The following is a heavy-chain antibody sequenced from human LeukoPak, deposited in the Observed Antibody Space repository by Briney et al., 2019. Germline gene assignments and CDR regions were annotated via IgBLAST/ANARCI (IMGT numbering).Heavy chain of an antibody. J-gene: IGHJ4*02. CDR2: LSGSGGST. D-gene: IGHD5-24*01. CDR3: AKDQRDGFPFDY. CDR1: GFTFSSYA. V-gene: IGHV3-23*01. Sequence: GGSLRLSCAASGFTFSSYAMNWVRQAPGKGLEWVSALSGSGGSTYYADSVKGRFTISRDNSKNTLYLQMNSLRAEDTAVYYCAKDQRDGFPFDYWGQGTLVTVSS.